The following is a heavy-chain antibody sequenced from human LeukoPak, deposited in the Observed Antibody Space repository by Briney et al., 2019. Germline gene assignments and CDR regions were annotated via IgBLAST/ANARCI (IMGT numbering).Heavy chain of an antibody. CDR3: AREDDGFFGLGYYFDY. V-gene: IGHV3-7*01. CDR2: IKQDGSEK. D-gene: IGHD3/OR15-3a*01. CDR1: GFTVSRYW. J-gene: IGHJ4*02. Sequence: GGSLRLSCGVSGFTVSRYWMSWVRQAPGKGLEWVASIKQDGSEKYYVDSVKGRFTISRDNARDSLFLQMNSLRAEDTAVYYCAREDDGFFGLGYYFDYWGQGTLVTVSS.